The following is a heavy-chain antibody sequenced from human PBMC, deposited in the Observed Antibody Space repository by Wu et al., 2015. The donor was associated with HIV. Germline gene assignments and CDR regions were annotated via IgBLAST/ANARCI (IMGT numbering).Heavy chain of an antibody. D-gene: IGHD6-19*01. CDR1: GGTFSSYA. CDR2: IIPIFGTA. V-gene: IGHV1-69*05. CDR3: ARDSKXYSSGWINYYYYGMDV. Sequence: QVQLVQSGAEVKKPGSSVKVSCKASGGTFSSYAISWVRQAPGQGLEWMGGIIPIFGTANYAQKFQGRVTITTDESTSTAYMELSSLRSEDTAVYYCARDSKXYSSGWINYYYYGMDVWGQGDHGSPSP. J-gene: IGHJ6*02.